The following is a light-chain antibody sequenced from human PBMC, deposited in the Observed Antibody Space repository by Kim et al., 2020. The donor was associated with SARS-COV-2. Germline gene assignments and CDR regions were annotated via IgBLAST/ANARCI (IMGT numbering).Light chain of an antibody. Sequence: QSALAQPASVSGSPGQSITISCTGTSSDVGGYNYVSWYQQYPGKAPKLMMSDVSSRPSGVSHRFSGSKSGNTASLTISGLQAEDEADYYCSSYTSSSTYVFGTGTEVTVL. CDR3: SSYTSSSTYV. CDR1: SSDVGGYNY. J-gene: IGLJ1*01. V-gene: IGLV2-14*03. CDR2: DVS.